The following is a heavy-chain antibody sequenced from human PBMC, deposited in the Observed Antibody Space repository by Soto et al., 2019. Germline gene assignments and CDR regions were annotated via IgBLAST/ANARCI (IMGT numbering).Heavy chain of an antibody. CDR3: ASTIVVVPAGPHGMDV. Sequence: SVKVSCKASGGTFSSYAISWVRQAPGQGLEWMGGIIPIFGTANYAQKFQGRVTITADESTSTAYMELSSLRPEDTAVYYCASTIVVVPAGPHGMDVWGQGTTVTVSS. CDR2: IIPIFGTA. CDR1: GGTFSSYA. D-gene: IGHD2-2*01. J-gene: IGHJ6*02. V-gene: IGHV1-69*13.